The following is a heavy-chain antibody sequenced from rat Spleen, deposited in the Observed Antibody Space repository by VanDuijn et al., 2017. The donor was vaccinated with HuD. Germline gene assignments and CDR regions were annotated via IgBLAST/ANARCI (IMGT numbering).Heavy chain of an antibody. CDR2: ITSGGSNT. Sequence: EVQLVESGGGLVQPGRSLKLSCAASGFTFSSFAMAWVRQAPKKGLEWVATITSGGSNTYYPDSVKGRITISRDNAKSTLYLQMDSLRSEDTATYYCAKSGYYYSGEGDYFDYWGQGVMVTVSS. CDR1: GFTFSSFA. V-gene: IGHV5-25*01. J-gene: IGHJ2*01. D-gene: IGHD1-1*01. CDR3: AKSGYYYSGEGDYFDY.